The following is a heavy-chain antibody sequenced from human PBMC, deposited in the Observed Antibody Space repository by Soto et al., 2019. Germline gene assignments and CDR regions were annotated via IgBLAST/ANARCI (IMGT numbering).Heavy chain of an antibody. CDR2: ISAYNGNT. D-gene: IGHD3-16*02. CDR3: ARDRGVITFGGVIAYGMDV. V-gene: IGHV1-18*01. CDR1: GYTFTSYG. J-gene: IGHJ6*02. Sequence: QVQLVQSGAEVKKPGASVKVSCKASGYTFTSYGISWVRQAPGQGLEWMGWISAYNGNTNYAQKLQGRVTMTTDTSTSTAYMELRSLSPDDTAVYYCARDRGVITFGGVIAYGMDVWGQGTTVTVSS.